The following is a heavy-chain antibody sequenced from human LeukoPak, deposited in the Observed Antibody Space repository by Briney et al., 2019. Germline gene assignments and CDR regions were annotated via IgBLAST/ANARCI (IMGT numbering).Heavy chain of an antibody. CDR3: ASGRGSGSLR. CDR1: GYTLNVFF. Sequence: ASVKVSCKASGYTLNVFFMQRVRQAPGQGLEWMGWINPNSGDTNYAQRFQGRVTMALDTSNSAAYMELTSPTPDDTAMYYCASGRGSGSLRWGQGTLVTVSS. CDR2: INPNSGDT. J-gene: IGHJ4*02. D-gene: IGHD1-26*01. V-gene: IGHV1-2*02.